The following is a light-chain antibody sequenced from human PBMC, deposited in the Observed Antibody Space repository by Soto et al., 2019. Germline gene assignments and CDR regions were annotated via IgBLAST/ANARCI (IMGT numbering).Light chain of an antibody. CDR3: QQYNNWPPIT. CDR1: QSVSSN. CDR2: GAS. Sequence: EILMTQSPATLSVSPGERATLSCRASQSVSSNLAWYQQNPGQAPRLLIYGASTRATGVPARFSGSGSGTDFTLTISSLQSEDFAVYYCQQYNNWPPITFGQGTRLEIK. V-gene: IGKV3-15*01. J-gene: IGKJ5*01.